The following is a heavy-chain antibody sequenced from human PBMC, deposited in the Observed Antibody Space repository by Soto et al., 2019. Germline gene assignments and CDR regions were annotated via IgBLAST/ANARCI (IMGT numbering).Heavy chain of an antibody. D-gene: IGHD3-16*01. V-gene: IGHV4-30-4*01. J-gene: IGHJ6*02. Sequence: PSETLSLTCTVSGGSISSGDYYWSWIRQPPGKGLEWIGYIYYSGSTYYTPSLKSRVTISLDTSKNQFSLKLSSVTAADTAVYDCASEGGTEAQTYYYYGMAVWGQGTTVTVSS. CDR2: IYYSGST. CDR1: GGSISSGDYY. CDR3: ASEGGTEAQTYYYYGMAV.